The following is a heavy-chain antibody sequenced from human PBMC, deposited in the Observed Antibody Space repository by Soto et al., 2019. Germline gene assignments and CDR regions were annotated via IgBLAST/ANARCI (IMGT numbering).Heavy chain of an antibody. J-gene: IGHJ4*02. V-gene: IGHV3-23*01. Sequence: GGSLRLSCAASGFTFSSYAMSWVRQAPGKGLEWVSAISGSGGSTYYAESVKGRFTISRDNSKNTLYLQMNSLRAEDTAVYYCAKGGAGSQTPIDYWGQGTLVTVSS. D-gene: IGHD1-26*01. CDR2: ISGSGGST. CDR3: AKGGAGSQTPIDY. CDR1: GFTFSSYA.